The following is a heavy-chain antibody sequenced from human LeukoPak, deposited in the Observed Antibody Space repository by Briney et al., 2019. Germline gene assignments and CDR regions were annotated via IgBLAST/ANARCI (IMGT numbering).Heavy chain of an antibody. Sequence: GGSLTPSCAASGFTFSSYSMNCVGHAPGEGREWFSSISSSSRYMYSAASVKGRFPISRDKAKNSLYPQINSLRAQDPAVHCCARVWYDNSDAFDIWGQGTMGTVSS. CDR1: GFTFSSYS. D-gene: IGHD3-9*01. CDR2: ISSSSRYM. V-gene: IGHV3-21*01. J-gene: IGHJ3*02. CDR3: ARVWYDNSDAFDI.